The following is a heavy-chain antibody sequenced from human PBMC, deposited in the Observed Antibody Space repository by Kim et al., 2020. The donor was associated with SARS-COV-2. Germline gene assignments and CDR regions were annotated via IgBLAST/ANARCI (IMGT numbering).Heavy chain of an antibody. D-gene: IGHD1-26*01. CDR3: ARQYSGSYDY. V-gene: IGHV4-59*08. CDR2: ST. Sequence: STNYNPSHKSRVTISVDTSKNQFSLKLSSVTAADTAVYYCARQYSGSYDYWGQGTLVTVSS. J-gene: IGHJ4*02.